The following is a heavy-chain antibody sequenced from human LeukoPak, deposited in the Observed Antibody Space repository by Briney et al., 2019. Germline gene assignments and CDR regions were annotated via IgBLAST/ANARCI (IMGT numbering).Heavy chain of an antibody. D-gene: IGHD4-23*01. J-gene: IGHJ4*02. CDR1: GFTFSSYA. CDR2: ISGSGGST. Sequence: RPGGSLRLSCAASGFTFSSYAMSWVRQPPGKGLEWISAISGSGGSTYYADSVKGRFTISRDNSKNTLYLQMNSLRAEDTAVYYCAKGPTVVTYYFDYWGQGTLVTVSS. V-gene: IGHV3-23*01. CDR3: AKGPTVVTYYFDY.